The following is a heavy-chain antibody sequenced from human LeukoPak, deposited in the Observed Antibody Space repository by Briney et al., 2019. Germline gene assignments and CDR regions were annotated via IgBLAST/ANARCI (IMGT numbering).Heavy chain of an antibody. D-gene: IGHD6-13*01. V-gene: IGHV3-74*01. CDR1: GFTFSGNW. Sequence: QSGGSLRLSCAASGFTFSGNWMHWVRQAPGKGLVWVSHISTDARTITHADFVKGRFTISRDNAKNTLYLQMNSLRAEDTALYYCVRGQATAWGLDYWGQGTLVTVSS. CDR2: ISTDARTI. J-gene: IGHJ4*02. CDR3: VRGQATAWGLDY.